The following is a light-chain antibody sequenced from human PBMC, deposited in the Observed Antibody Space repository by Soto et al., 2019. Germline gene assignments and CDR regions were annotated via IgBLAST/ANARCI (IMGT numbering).Light chain of an antibody. CDR3: QQYGSSGGIT. CDR1: QNIGTN. CDR2: AAS. J-gene: IGKJ5*01. Sequence: VLTQSPGTLSVSPGERAVLSCRASQNIGTNLVWYQQTPGQAPRLLIYAASSRATGIPDRFSGSGSGTDFTLTITRLEPEDSAMYYCQQYGSSGGITFGHGTRLEIK. V-gene: IGKV3-20*01.